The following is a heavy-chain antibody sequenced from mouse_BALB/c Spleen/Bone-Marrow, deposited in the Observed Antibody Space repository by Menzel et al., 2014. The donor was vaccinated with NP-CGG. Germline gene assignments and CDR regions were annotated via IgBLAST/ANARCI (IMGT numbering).Heavy chain of an antibody. CDR1: GYAFSSYW. J-gene: IGHJ4*01. CDR3: AKGYRDPLFAMDS. V-gene: IGHV1-80*01. D-gene: IGHD2-14*01. CDR2: IYPGDGDT. Sequence: VKVVESGAELVRPGSSVKISCKASGYAFSSYWMTWVKQRPGQGLVWIGQIYPGDGDTNYNGNFKDKATLTVDRSSSTAFMQLSSLTSEDSPVYFCAKGYRDPLFAMDSWGPRTSVTVSS.